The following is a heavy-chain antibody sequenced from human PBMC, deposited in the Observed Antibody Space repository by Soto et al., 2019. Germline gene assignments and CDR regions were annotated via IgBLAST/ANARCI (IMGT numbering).Heavy chain of an antibody. CDR1: GVSSNSDP. CDR2: IIPMFGTT. Sequence: SVKVPCKASGVSSNSDPVSWVRQAPGQGLEWMGGIIPMFGTTDYAEKFQGRVTIRADDSTDAVTLDLNSLRFDDTAIYYCARGRLVVVPGASPSYSYAMDVWGQGTTVTVSS. V-gene: IGHV1-69*13. CDR3: ARGRLVVVPGASPSYSYAMDV. J-gene: IGHJ6*02. D-gene: IGHD2-2*01.